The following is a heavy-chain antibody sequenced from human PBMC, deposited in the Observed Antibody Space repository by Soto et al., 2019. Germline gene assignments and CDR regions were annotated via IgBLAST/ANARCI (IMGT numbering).Heavy chain of an antibody. D-gene: IGHD5-12*01. CDR1: GFSVRNIF. J-gene: IGHJ4*02. V-gene: IGHV3-53*01. CDR3: ARDHAFGGYDY. Sequence: LRLSCAASGFSVRNIFMSWVRQAPGKGLEWVSTMSSDGNTYYAESVKGRFTISRDSSKNTLWLQMNSLRVDDTAVYYCARDHAFGGYDYRGQGTLVTVSS. CDR2: MSSDGNT.